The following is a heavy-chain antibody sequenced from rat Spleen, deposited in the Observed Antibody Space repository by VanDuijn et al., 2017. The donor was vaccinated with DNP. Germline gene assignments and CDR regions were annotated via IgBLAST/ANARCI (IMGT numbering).Heavy chain of an antibody. J-gene: IGHJ2*01. Sequence: EVQLQESGPGLVKPSQSLSLTCSVTGYSITSNYWGWIRKFPGNKMEWIGHIGYSGSTTYNPSLQSRISITTDTSNNTFFLQLNTVSPEDTATYYCARWYNYFDYWGQGVMVTVSS. CDR2: IGYSGST. D-gene: IGHD1-5*01. CDR3: ARWYNYFDY. CDR1: GYSITSNY. V-gene: IGHV3-1*01.